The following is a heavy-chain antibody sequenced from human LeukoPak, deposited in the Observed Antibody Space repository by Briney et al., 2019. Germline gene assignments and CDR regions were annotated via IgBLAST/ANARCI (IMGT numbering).Heavy chain of an antibody. CDR3: AGAAALTNWFDP. J-gene: IGHJ5*02. D-gene: IGHD6-13*01. Sequence: PSETLSLTCTVSGGSIRSYYWSWIRQPPGKGLQWIGYVYYSGSTKYNPSLKSRVTISVDASKNQFSLKLSSVTAADTAVYYCAGAAALTNWFDPWGQGTLVSVSS. V-gene: IGHV4-59*01. CDR2: VYYSGST. CDR1: GGSIRSYY.